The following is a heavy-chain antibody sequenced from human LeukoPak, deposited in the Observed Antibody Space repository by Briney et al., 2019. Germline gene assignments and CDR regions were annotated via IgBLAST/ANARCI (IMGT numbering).Heavy chain of an antibody. D-gene: IGHD6-6*01. J-gene: IGHJ4*02. CDR2: INHSGST. Sequence: SETLSLTCAVYGGSFSGYYWSWIRQPLGKGLEWIGEINHSGSTNYNPSLKSRVTISVDTSKNQFSLKLSSVTAADTAVYYCARAARPRGGLQNRIFDYWGQGTLVTVSS. CDR3: ARAARPRGGLQNRIFDY. V-gene: IGHV4-34*01. CDR1: GGSFSGYY.